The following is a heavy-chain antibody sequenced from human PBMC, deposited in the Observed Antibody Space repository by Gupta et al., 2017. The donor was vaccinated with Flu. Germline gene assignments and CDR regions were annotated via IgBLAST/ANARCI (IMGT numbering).Heavy chain of an antibody. V-gene: IGHV4-30-4*01. D-gene: IGHD2-21*01. CDR1: GGPLTSGDYY. J-gene: IGHJ5*02. Sequence: QVQLQESGPGLVKPSQTLSLTCTVSGGPLTSGDYYWSWIRQPPGEGLEWIGYISYSGSTYYNPSLQSRVVISGYTSKNQFSLKLSSVTAADTAVYYCARGCGGDWYSGEDWFDPWGQGTLVTVSS. CDR2: ISYSGST. CDR3: ARGCGGDWYSGEDWFDP.